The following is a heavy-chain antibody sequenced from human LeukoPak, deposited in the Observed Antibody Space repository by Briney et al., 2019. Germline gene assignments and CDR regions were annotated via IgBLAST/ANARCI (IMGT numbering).Heavy chain of an antibody. CDR1: GGSISSGGYS. J-gene: IGHJ4*02. D-gene: IGHD2-21*02. CDR2: IYHSGST. Sequence: PSETLSLTCADSGGSISSGGYSWSWIRQPPGKGLEWIGYIYHSGSTYYNPSLKSRVTISVDRSKNQFSLKLSSVTAADTAVYYCARDCGGDCYYFDYWGQGTLVTVSS. V-gene: IGHV4-30-2*01. CDR3: ARDCGGDCYYFDY.